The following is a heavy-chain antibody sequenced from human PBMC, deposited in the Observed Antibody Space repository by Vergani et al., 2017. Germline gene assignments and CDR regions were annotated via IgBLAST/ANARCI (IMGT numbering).Heavy chain of an antibody. Sequence: QVKLQESGPGLVKPSETLSLTCTVSGASVNSYYWSWIRQPPGKGLEWMGYVSFRGDTLYDPSVTGRMTISLNTSSNQFSLYLTSVTAADTAVYYFARSRIYYGAGSPDYWGQGTLVTVSS. V-gene: IGHV4-59*02. CDR1: GASVNSYY. D-gene: IGHD3-10*01. CDR3: ARSRIYYGAGSPDY. CDR2: VSFRGDT. J-gene: IGHJ4*02.